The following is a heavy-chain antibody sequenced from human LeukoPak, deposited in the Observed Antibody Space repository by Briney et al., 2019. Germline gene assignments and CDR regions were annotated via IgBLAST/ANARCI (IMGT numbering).Heavy chain of an antibody. V-gene: IGHV3-7*01. CDR3: GRLAHNAWYAIDF. D-gene: IGHD2-2*01. CDR2: ILPDGSQK. J-gene: IGHJ4*02. CDR1: DFTFDFYW. Sequence: PGGSLRLSCVASDFTFDFYWMTWVRQAPGKGLEWLANILPDGSQKYHVDSVKGRFTISRDNPKNSLYLQINNLRAEDTAVYYCGRLAHNAWYAIDFWGQGTLVTVSS.